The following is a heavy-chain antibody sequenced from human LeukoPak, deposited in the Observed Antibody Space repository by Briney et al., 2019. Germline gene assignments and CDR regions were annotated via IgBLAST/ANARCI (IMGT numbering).Heavy chain of an antibody. CDR1: GGSFRGYY. V-gene: IGHV4-34*01. Sequence: SETLSLTCAVYGGSFRGYYWSWIRQPPGKGLEWIGEINHSGSTNYTPSLKSRVTISVDTSKNQFSLKLSSVTAADTAVYYCARNKLGYCSGGSCSGFDPWGQGTLVTVSS. CDR2: INHSGST. CDR3: ARNKLGYCSGGSCSGFDP. J-gene: IGHJ5*02. D-gene: IGHD2-15*01.